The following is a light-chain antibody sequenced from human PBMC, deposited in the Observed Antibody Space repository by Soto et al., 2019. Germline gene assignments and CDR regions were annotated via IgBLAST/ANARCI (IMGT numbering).Light chain of an antibody. Sequence: QSVLTQPASVSGSPGQSITISCTGTCSDIGVYNYVSWYQQHPGKAPKLMIYEVGNRPSGVSNRFSGSKSGNTASLTISGLQAEDEGDYYCSSYTTTRSVVFGGGTKVTVL. CDR2: EVG. CDR3: SSYTTTRSVV. J-gene: IGLJ2*01. CDR1: CSDIGVYNY. V-gene: IGLV2-14*01.